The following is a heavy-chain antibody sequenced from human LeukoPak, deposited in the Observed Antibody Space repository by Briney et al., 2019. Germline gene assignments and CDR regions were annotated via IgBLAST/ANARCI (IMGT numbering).Heavy chain of an antibody. Sequence: AASVKVSCKASGYIFTDYYMHWVRQAPGQGLEWMGRINPSSGGTNYAQKFQGRVTMTRDTSISTAYMELSRLRSDDTAVYYCARDTDYGDQRDYWGQGTLVTVSS. J-gene: IGHJ4*02. CDR1: GYIFTDYY. D-gene: IGHD4-17*01. CDR2: INPSSGGT. CDR3: ARDTDYGDQRDY. V-gene: IGHV1-2*06.